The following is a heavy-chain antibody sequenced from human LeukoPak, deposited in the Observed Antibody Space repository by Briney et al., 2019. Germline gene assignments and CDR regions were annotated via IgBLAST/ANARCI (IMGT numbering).Heavy chain of an antibody. CDR1: GFTFSSFA. J-gene: IGHJ6*02. D-gene: IGHD3-10*01. V-gene: IGHV3-23*01. CDR2: LDGGGGDT. CDR3: AKYYYGSGNSYAMDV. Sequence: GGSLRLSCAASGFTFSSFAMSWVRQAPGKGVEWVSALDGGGGDTYYADSVKGRFTISRDNPRSTLNLQMNSLRAEDTAVYYCAKYYYGSGNSYAMDVWGQGTTVTVSS.